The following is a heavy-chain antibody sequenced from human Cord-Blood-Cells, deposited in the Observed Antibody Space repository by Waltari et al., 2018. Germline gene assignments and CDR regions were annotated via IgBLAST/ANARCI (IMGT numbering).Heavy chain of an antibody. CDR2: ISYDGSNK. CDR1: GFPFSSYA. CDR3: ARSIAARHGAFDI. D-gene: IGHD6-6*01. J-gene: IGHJ3*02. Sequence: QVQLVESGGGVVQPGRSLRLSCAASGFPFSSYAMHWVRQAPGKGLEWVAVISYDGSNKYYADSVKGRFTISRDNSKNTLYLQMNSLRAEDTAVYYCARSIAARHGAFDIWGQGTMVTVSS. V-gene: IGHV3-30-3*01.